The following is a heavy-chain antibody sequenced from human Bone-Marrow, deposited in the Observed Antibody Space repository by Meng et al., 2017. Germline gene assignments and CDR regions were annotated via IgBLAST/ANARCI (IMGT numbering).Heavy chain of an antibody. CDR2: VSGNGDIT. Sequence: SCAASGFTFDTYAMSWVRQTPGKGLEWVSAVSGNGDITSYADSVKGRFTISRDNSKDTLYLQLNSLRAEDTAVYYCARKYYTDGTGYYSFDYWGQGSLVTVSS. V-gene: IGHV3-23*01. J-gene: IGHJ4*02. CDR3: ARKYYTDGTGYYSFDY. D-gene: IGHD3-22*01. CDR1: GFTFDTYA.